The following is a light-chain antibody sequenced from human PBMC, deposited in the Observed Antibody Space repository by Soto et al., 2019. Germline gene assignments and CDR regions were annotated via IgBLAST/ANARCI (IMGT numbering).Light chain of an antibody. CDR3: FSYAGTSSSYV. CDR2: DVT. J-gene: IGLJ1*01. V-gene: IGLV2-11*01. CDR1: SSDVGAHNC. Sequence: QSVLTQPRSVSGSPGQSVTISCTGTSSDVGAHNCVSWYQQHPGKAPKLIIYDVTKWPSGVPDRFSGSKSGNTASLTISGLQADDEADYYCFSYAGTSSSYVFGTGTKVTVL.